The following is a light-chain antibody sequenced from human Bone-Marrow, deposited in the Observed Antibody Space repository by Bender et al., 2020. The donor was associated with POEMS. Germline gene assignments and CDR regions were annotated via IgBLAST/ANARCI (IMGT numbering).Light chain of an antibody. V-gene: IGLV4-69*02. CDR3: QTWGHSIHVV. CDR1: SGHSSYA. Sequence: QLLLTQSPSASASLGASVKLTCTLSSGHSSYAIAWHQQQPEKGPRSLMKPTSDGSYSKGDGIPDRFSGSSSGAKRYLTISSLQSEVEADDYCQTWGHSIHVVFGGGTKLTVL. CDR2: PTSDGSY. J-gene: IGLJ2*01.